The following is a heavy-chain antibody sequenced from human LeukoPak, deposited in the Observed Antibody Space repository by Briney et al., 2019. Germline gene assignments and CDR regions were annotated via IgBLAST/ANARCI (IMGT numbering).Heavy chain of an antibody. CDR1: GFTFSSHW. J-gene: IGHJ4*02. CDR2: INSDGSSI. CDR3: ARGRQDSSSWSYYFDY. D-gene: IGHD6-13*01. V-gene: IGHV3-74*01. Sequence: GGSLRLSCAASGFTFSSHWMHWVRQAPGKGLVWVSRINSDGSSISYADSVKGRFTISRDNAKNTLYLQMNSLRAEDTAVYYCARGRQDSSSWSYYFDYWGQGTLVTVSS.